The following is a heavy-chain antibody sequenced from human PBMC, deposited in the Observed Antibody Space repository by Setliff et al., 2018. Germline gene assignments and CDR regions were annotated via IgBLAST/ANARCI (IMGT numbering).Heavy chain of an antibody. V-gene: IGHV4-38-2*01. Sequence: PSETLSLTCDVSGYSISSGYCWGWIRQPPGKGLEWIGSICHSGSTHYNPSLKSRVTISVDTPTNQFSLKVFSVTAADTAVYYCRFWSSYYKNDYWAQGTLVTVSS. CDR3: RFWSSYYKNDY. CDR2: ICHSGST. D-gene: IGHD3-3*01. J-gene: IGHJ4*02. CDR1: GYSISSGYC.